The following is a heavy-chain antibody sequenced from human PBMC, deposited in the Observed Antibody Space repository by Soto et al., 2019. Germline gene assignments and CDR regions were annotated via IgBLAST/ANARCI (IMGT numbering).Heavy chain of an antibody. CDR1: GGTFNNYP. Sequence: QVQLVQSGAEVKKPGSSVKVSCKASGGTFNNYPITWVRQAPGQGLEWMGGSIPIFGTANYAQKFQGRVTISVDESTSTAYMELSSLRSDDTAMYYCARNGERDLGLNYYFYYGMDVWGQGTSVTVSS. CDR2: SIPIFGTA. D-gene: IGHD3-10*01. CDR3: ARNGERDLGLNYYFYYGMDV. V-gene: IGHV1-69*01. J-gene: IGHJ6*02.